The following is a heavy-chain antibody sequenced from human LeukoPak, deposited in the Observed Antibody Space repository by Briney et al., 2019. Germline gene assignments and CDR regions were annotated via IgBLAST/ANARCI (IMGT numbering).Heavy chain of an antibody. Sequence: RGSLRLSCAASGFTFSSYEMNWVRQAPGKGLEWVSYISSSGGTIYYADSVKGRFTISRDNAKNSLYLQMNSLRAEDTAVYYCARRYSSSWYSYDYWGQGTLVTVSS. V-gene: IGHV3-48*03. J-gene: IGHJ4*02. CDR2: ISSSGGTI. CDR1: GFTFSSYE. CDR3: ARRYSSSWYSYDY. D-gene: IGHD6-13*01.